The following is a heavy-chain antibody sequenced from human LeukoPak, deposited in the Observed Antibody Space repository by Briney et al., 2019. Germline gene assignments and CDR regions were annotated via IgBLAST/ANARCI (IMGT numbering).Heavy chain of an antibody. J-gene: IGHJ3*02. CDR2: MNPNSGNT. V-gene: IGHV1-8*01. CDR1: GYTFTSYD. CDR3: ARGKIAARAFDI. Sequence: ASVTVSCKASGYTFTSYDINWVRQATGQGREWMGWMNPNSGNTGYAQKFQGRVTMTRNTSISTAYMELSSLRSEDTAVYYCARGKIAARAFDIWGQGTMVTVSS. D-gene: IGHD6-6*01.